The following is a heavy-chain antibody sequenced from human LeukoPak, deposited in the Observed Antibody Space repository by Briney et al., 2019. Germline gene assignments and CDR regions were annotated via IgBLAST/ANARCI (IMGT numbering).Heavy chain of an antibody. V-gene: IGHV4-34*01. CDR3: ARNQQEGAFDI. Sequence: SETLSLTCAVYGGSFSGYYWSWIRQPPGKGLEWIGEINHSGSTNYNPSLKSRVTISVDTSRNQFSLKLSSVTAADTAVYYCARNQQEGAFDIWGQGTMVTVSS. CDR1: GGSFSGYY. CDR2: INHSGST. J-gene: IGHJ3*02.